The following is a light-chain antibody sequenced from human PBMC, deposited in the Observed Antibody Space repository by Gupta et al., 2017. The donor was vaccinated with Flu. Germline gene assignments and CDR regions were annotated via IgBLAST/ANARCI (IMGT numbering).Light chain of an antibody. CDR2: EVS. CDR1: SDVGGYNY. V-gene: IGLV2-14*01. J-gene: IGLJ3*02. Sequence: SDVGGYNYVSWYQQHPGKAPKLMIYEVSNPPSGVSNRFSGSKSGNTASLTISGLQAEDEADYYCSSYTSSNTLNWLFGGGTKLTVL. CDR3: SSYTSSNTLNWL.